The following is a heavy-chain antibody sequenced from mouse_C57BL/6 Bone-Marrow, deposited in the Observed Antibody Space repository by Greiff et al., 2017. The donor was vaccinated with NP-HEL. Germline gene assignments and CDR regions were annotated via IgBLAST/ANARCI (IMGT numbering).Heavy chain of an antibody. D-gene: IGHD2-12*01. Sequence: EVQLQQSGGGLVQPGGSMKLSCVASGFTFSNYWMNWVRQSPEKGLEWVAQIRLKSDNYATHYAESVKGRFTISRDDSKSSVYLQMNNLRAEDTGIDYCTVVRFLYARDYWGQGTSVTVSS. CDR1: GFTFSNYW. CDR3: TVVRFLYARDY. J-gene: IGHJ4*01. CDR2: IRLKSDNYAT. V-gene: IGHV6-3*01.